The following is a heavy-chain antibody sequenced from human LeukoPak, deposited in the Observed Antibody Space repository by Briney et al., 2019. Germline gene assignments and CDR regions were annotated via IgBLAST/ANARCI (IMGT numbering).Heavy chain of an antibody. CDR2: INAGNGNT. CDR1: GYTFTSYA. D-gene: IGHD3-22*01. V-gene: IGHV1-3*01. Sequence: EASVKVSCKASGYTFTSYAMHWVRQAPGQRLEWMGWINAGNGNTKYSQKFQGRVTITRDTSASTAYMELSSLRSEDTAVYYCARDQTRLSGYYPDYWGQGTLVTVSS. J-gene: IGHJ4*02. CDR3: ARDQTRLSGYYPDY.